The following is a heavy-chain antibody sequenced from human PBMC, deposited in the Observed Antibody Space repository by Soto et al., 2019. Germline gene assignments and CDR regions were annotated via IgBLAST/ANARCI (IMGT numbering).Heavy chain of an antibody. CDR3: AGEAEDLKSNFDY. J-gene: IGHJ4*02. CDR2: ISSTTNNL. V-gene: IGHV3-21*06. Sequence: EVQLVESGGGLVKPGGSLRLSCAASGFTFTSNSMNWVRQAPGKGLEWVSSISSTTNNLYSDSYMRGRFTTPSDDANNKLYCDMNSLRAEDTTVYCCAGEAEDLKSNFDYWGQGTLVTVAS. CDR1: GFTFTSNS.